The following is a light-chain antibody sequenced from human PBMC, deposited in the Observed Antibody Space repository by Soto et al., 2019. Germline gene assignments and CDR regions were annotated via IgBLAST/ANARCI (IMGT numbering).Light chain of an antibody. V-gene: IGKV1-39*01. J-gene: IGKJ2*01. CDR1: QTSYTY. CDR2: STY. Sequence: DIQMTQSPASLSASVGDRVTIICRASQTSYTYLNWYQQRPGRAPKLLIFSTYKLENGVPSRFTGGGSGTDFTLTINSLQPEDFATYYCQQSYGVPYIFGQGTKLEMK. CDR3: QQSYGVPYI.